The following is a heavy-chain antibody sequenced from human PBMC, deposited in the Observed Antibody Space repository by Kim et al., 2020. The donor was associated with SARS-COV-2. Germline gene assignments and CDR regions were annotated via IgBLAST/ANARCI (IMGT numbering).Heavy chain of an antibody. D-gene: IGHD2-8*02. CDR1: GGSLSGYH. Sequence: SETLSLTCAVYGGSLSGYHWSWIRQPPGKGLQWIGEIDNSGTISHNPSLKSRVTISIDTSKNQFSLKLTSVTAADRSCYYCARGRAGVVPEPVLGLGPVYVYFIMDVWGHGTTVTVSS. CDR3: ARGRAGVVPEPVLGLGPVYVYFIMDV. CDR2: IDNSGTI. V-gene: IGHV4-34*01. J-gene: IGHJ6*02.